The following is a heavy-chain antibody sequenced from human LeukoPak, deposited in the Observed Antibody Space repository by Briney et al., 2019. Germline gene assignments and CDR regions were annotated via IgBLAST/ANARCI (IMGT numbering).Heavy chain of an antibody. CDR1: GGSINSYY. CDR2: IYYIGST. D-gene: IGHD4-23*01. V-gene: IGHV4-59*01. Sequence: SETLSLTCTVSGGSINSYYWSCIRQPPGKGLEWIGYIYYIGSTNYNPSLKSRVTISVDTSKNQFSLKLSSVTAADTAVYYCARDRGNSGLNFDLWGRGTLVTVSS. J-gene: IGHJ2*01. CDR3: ARDRGNSGLNFDL.